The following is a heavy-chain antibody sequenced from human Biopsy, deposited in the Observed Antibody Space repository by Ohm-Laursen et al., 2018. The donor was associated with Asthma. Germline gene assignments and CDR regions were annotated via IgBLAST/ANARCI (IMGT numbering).Heavy chain of an antibody. CDR1: GFTFRTYA. D-gene: IGHD5-12*01. V-gene: IGHV3-30*18. Sequence: SLRLSCSASGFTFRTYAMHWVRQPPGKGLEWVALISHDGNKRYSADSVKGRLTISRDNSKNTLYLQMNSLRAEDTAVYYCAKRRGYSGHDNDYWGQGTLVIVSS. CDR3: AKRRGYSGHDNDY. CDR2: ISHDGNKR. J-gene: IGHJ4*02.